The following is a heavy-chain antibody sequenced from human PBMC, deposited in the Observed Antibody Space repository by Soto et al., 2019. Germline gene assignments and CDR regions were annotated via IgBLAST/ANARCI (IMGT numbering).Heavy chain of an antibody. Sequence: QVQLVESGGGVVQPGRSLRLSCAASGFTFSSYGMHWVRQAPGKGLEWVAVISYDGSNKYYADSVKGRFTISRDNSKNTRYLQMNSLRAEDTAVYYCAKDRVTALFDYWGQGTLVTVSS. CDR2: ISYDGSNK. J-gene: IGHJ4*02. CDR1: GFTFSSYG. D-gene: IGHD2-21*02. CDR3: AKDRVTALFDY. V-gene: IGHV3-30*18.